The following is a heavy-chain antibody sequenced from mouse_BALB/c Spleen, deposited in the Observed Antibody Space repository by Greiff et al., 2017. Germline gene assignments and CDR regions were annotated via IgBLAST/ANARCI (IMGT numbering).Heavy chain of an antibody. CDR1: GYTFTSYN. V-gene: IGHV1-12*01. CDR3: ARAYYRYDWFAY. J-gene: IGHJ3*01. D-gene: IGHD2-14*01. CDR2: IYPGNGGT. Sequence: QVQLQQSGAELVRSGASVKMSCKASGYTFTSYNMHWVKQTPGQGLEWIGDIYPGNGGTNYNQKFKGKATWTADTSSSTAYMQISSLTSEDSAVYFCARAYYRYDWFAYWGQGTLVTVSA.